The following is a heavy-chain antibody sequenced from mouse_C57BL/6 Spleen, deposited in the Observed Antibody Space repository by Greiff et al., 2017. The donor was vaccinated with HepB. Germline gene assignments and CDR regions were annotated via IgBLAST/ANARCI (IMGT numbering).Heavy chain of an antibody. V-gene: IGHV1-55*01. CDR1: GYTFTSYW. J-gene: IGHJ2*01. CDR3: ARRVTTVVARGYYFDD. D-gene: IGHD1-1*01. CDR2: IYPGSGST. Sequence: QVQLQQPGAELVKPGASVKMSCKASGYTFTSYWITWVKQRPGQGLEWIGDIYPGSGSTNYNEKFKSKATLTVDTSSSTAYMQLSSLTSEDSAVYYCARRVTTVVARGYYFDDWGQGTTLTVSS.